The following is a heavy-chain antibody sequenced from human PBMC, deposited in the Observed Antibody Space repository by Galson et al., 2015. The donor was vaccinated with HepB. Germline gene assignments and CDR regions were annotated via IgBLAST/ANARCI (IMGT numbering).Heavy chain of an antibody. CDR3: AGEPYYYDTTSYSGTRGWFDP. Sequence: SETLSLTCTVSGGSITNNNYYWGWIRQPPGKGLEWIASIYYSGSTYDNPSLKSRVTISVDTSKNQFSLKLSSVTAADTAVYYCAGEPYYYDTTSYSGTRGWFDPWGQGTLVTVSS. CDR1: GGSITNNNYY. J-gene: IGHJ5*02. CDR2: IYYSGST. V-gene: IGHV4-39*01. D-gene: IGHD3-22*01.